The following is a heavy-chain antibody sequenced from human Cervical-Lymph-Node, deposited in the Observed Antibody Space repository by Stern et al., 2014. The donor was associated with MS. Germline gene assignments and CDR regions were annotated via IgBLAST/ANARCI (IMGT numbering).Heavy chain of an antibody. CDR3: ARDFRGAVVVPAAPDY. J-gene: IGHJ4*02. V-gene: IGHV3-33*01. CDR2: IWYDGSKK. Sequence: VQLVESGGGVVQPGRSLRLSCAASGFTLSSYGMHWVRQAPGKGLERGAIIWYDGSKKYHADSVKGRFTISKDNSKNTLSLQMNGLRAEDTAVYCCARDFRGAVVVPAAPDYWGQGTLVTVSS. D-gene: IGHD2-2*01. CDR1: GFTLSSYG.